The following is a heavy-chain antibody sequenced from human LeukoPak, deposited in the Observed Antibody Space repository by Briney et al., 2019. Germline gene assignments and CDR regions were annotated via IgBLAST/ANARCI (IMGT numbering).Heavy chain of an antibody. V-gene: IGHV3-9*01. D-gene: IGHD3-10*01. J-gene: IGHJ6*02. Sequence: GRSLRLSCAASGFTFDDYVMHWVRQAPGKGLEWVSGISWNSGSIGYADSVKGRFTISRDNAKNSLYLQMNSLRAEDTALYYCAKDMAITMVRGVIYQTNYYGMDVWGQGTTVTVSS. CDR3: AKDMAITMVRGVIYQTNYYGMDV. CDR2: ISWNSGSI. CDR1: GFTFDDYV.